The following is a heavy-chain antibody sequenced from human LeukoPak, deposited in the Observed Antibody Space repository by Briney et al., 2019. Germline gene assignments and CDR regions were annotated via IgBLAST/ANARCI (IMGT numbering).Heavy chain of an antibody. CDR1: GVSISTSEW. D-gene: IGHD3-9*01. J-gene: IGHJ4*02. CDR3: GKTDIYFNPIDY. V-gene: IGHV4-4*02. Sequence: SGTLSLTCAVSGVSISTSEWWIWVRQPPGQELEWIGEIHRDGRTRYNPSLTSRVTMSMDYSKNQFSLNVRFVTAADTAIYYCGKTDIYFNPIDYWGPGSLVTVSS. CDR2: IHRDGRT.